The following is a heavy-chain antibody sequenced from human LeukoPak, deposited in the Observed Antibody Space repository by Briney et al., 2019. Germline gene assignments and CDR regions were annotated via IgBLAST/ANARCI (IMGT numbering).Heavy chain of an antibody. CDR2: INHSGST. D-gene: IGHD6-6*01. CDR3: ARDGAARWLSGWFDP. CDR1: GGSFSGYY. Sequence: PSETLSLTCAVYGGSFSGYYWSWIRQPPGKGLEWIGEINHSGSTNYNPSLKSRVTISVDTSKNQFSLKLSSVTAADTAVYYCARDGAARWLSGWFDPWGQGTLVTVSS. J-gene: IGHJ5*02. V-gene: IGHV4-34*01.